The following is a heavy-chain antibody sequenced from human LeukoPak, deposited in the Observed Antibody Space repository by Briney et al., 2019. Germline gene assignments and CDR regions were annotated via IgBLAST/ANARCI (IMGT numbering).Heavy chain of an antibody. CDR1: GGSISSYY. CDR3: ARGPRHRYYYDSSGSFDY. J-gene: IGHJ4*02. D-gene: IGHD3-22*01. V-gene: IGHV4-59*01. CDR2: IYYSGST. Sequence: SETLSLTCTVSGGSISSYYWGWIRQPPGKGLEWIGYIYYSGSTNYNPSLKSRVTISVDTSKNQFSLKLSSVTAADTAVYYCARGPRHRYYYDSSGSFDYWGQGTLVTVSS.